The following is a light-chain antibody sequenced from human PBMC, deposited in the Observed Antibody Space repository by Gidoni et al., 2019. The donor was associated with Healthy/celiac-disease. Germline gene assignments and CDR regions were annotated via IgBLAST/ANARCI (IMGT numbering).Light chain of an antibody. CDR1: QSISSY. V-gene: IGKV1-39*01. CDR2: AAS. J-gene: IGKJ2*01. Sequence: RSQSPSSLSASVGDRVTITCRASQSISSYLNWYQQKPGKAPKLLIYAASSLQSGVPSRFSGSGSGTDFTLTIISLQPEDFATYYCQQSYSTPLYTFXQXTKLEIK. CDR3: QQSYSTPLYT.